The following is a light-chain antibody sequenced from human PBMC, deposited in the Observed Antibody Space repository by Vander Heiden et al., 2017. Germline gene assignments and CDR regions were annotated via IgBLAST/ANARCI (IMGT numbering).Light chain of an antibody. CDR3: QQYNNWPYT. CDR1: QSVSSN. Sequence: EIVMTQSPATLSVSPGERATLPCRASQSVSSNLAWYQQKPGQAPRLLIYGASTRATGIPARFSGSGSGTEFTLTISSLQPEDFAVYYCQQYNNWPYTFGQGTKLEIK. J-gene: IGKJ2*01. V-gene: IGKV3-15*01. CDR2: GAS.